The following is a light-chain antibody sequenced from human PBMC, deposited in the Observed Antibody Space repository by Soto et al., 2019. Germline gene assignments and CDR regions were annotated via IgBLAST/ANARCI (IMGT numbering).Light chain of an antibody. CDR3: QQYNSYPWT. V-gene: IGKV1-5*03. CDR1: QSISSW. CDR2: MAS. Sequence: DIQVTQSPSTLSASVGDRVTITCRASQSISSWLAWYQQKPGKAPKLLIYMASSLESGVPSRFSGSGSGTEFTLTISSLQPDDFATYYCQQYNSYPWTFGQGTKVEIK. J-gene: IGKJ1*01.